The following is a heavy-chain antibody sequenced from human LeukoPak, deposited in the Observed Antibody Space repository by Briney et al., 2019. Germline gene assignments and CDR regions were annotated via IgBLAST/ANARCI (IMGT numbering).Heavy chain of an antibody. D-gene: IGHD2-15*01. V-gene: IGHV1-18*01. CDR1: GYTFTSYG. CDR3: GYCSGGSCYSNWFDP. Sequence: ASVKVSCKASGYTFTSYGISWVRQAPGQGLEWMGWISAYNGNTNYAQKLQGRVTMTTDTSTSTAYMELGSLGSDDTAVYYCGYCSGGSCYSNWFDPWGQGTLVTVSS. J-gene: IGHJ5*02. CDR2: ISAYNGNT.